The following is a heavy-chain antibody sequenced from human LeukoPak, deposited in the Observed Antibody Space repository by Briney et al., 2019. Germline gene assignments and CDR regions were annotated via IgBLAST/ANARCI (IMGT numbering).Heavy chain of an antibody. V-gene: IGHV3-20*04. Sequence: GGSLRLSCAASGFTFDDYGMSWVRQAPGKGLEWASGTDWKGGSTAYGDSVKGRFTISRDNAKNSLYLQMNSLRAEDTALYYCARYSSSWETYYFDNWGQGTLVTVSS. CDR2: TDWKGGST. CDR1: GFTFDDYG. CDR3: ARYSSSWETYYFDN. J-gene: IGHJ4*02. D-gene: IGHD6-13*01.